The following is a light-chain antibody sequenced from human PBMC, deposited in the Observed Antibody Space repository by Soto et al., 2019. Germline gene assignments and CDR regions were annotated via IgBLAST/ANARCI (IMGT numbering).Light chain of an antibody. CDR1: SSDVGSYNR. V-gene: IGLV2-18*02. CDR2: EVR. J-gene: IGLJ1*01. Sequence: QSALTQPPSVSGSPGQSVTISCTGTSSDVGSYNRVSWYQQPPGTAPKLLIFEVRNRPSGVSSRFSGSRSANSASLTISGLQAEDEADYYCSSFTTSSTYVFGTGTKVTVL. CDR3: SSFTTSSTYV.